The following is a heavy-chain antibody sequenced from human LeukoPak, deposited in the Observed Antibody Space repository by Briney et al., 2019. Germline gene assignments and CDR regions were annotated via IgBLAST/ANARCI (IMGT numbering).Heavy chain of an antibody. CDR3: ARDRWDSSSIAMDY. CDR1: GFTVSSNY. Sequence: GGSLRLSCAASGFTVSSNYMSWVRQAPGKGLEWVSVIYSGGSTYYADSVKGRFTISRDNSKNTLYLQMNSLRAEDTAVYYCARDRWDSSSIAMDYWGQGTLVTVSS. CDR2: IYSGGST. J-gene: IGHJ4*02. V-gene: IGHV3-66*01. D-gene: IGHD6-6*01.